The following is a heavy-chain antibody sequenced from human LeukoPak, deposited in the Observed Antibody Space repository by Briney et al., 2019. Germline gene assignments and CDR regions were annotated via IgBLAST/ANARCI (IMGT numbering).Heavy chain of an antibody. CDR2: IIPIFGTA. CDR3: ARIRSGYYGNWFDP. V-gene: IGHV1-69*01. CDR1: GGTFISYA. J-gene: IGHJ5*02. D-gene: IGHD3-3*01. Sequence: GSSVKVSCKASGGTFISYAISWVRQAPGQGLEWMGGIIPIFGTANYAQKFQGRVTITADESTSTAYMELSSLRSEDTAVYYCARIRSGYYGNWFDPWGQGTLVTVSS.